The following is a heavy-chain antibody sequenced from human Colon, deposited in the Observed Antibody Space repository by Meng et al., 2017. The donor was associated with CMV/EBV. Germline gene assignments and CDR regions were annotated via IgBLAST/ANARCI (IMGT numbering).Heavy chain of an antibody. J-gene: IGHJ6*02. CDR2: ISSNGGST. CDR1: GFTFSSYS. CDR3: AREAAAGTYFIRFGMDV. V-gene: IGHV3-64*02. Sequence: GASLKISWAASGFTFSSYSMHWVRHAPGKGLEYVSAISSNGGSTYYADSVKGRFTISRDNSKNMLYLQMGSLRAEDMAVYYCAREAAAGTYFIRFGMDVWGQGTTVTVSS. D-gene: IGHD6-13*01.